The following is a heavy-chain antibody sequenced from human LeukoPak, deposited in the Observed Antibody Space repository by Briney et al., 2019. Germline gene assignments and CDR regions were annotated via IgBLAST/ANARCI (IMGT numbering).Heavy chain of an antibody. J-gene: IGHJ4*02. CDR3: ARDRGYYGSGSYQDY. CDR2: ISSSSNYM. V-gene: IGHV3-21*01. CDR1: AFTFSSYS. D-gene: IGHD3-10*01. Sequence: PGGSLRLSCAASAFTFSSYSMNWVRQAPGKGLEWVSPISSSSNYMDYADSVKGRFTISRDNAKNSLYLQMNSLRAEDTAVYYCARDRGYYGSGSYQDYWGQGTLVTVSS.